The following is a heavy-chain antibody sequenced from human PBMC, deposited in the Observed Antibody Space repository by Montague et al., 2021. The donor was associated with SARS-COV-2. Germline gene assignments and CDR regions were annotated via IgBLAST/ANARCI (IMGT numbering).Heavy chain of an antibody. CDR2: VYYTGST. D-gene: IGHD1-1*01. Sequence: SETLSLTCGVSGGSIAGYYWSWIRQPPGKGLEWIGYVYYTGSTKYNPSLKTRVTLSLDTPKNHFSLKLASVTAADTAVYYCARAQNTCFIANCVNYFASWGLGALVTVSS. CDR1: GGSIAGYY. J-gene: IGHJ4*02. CDR3: ARAQNTCFIANCVNYFAS. V-gene: IGHV4-59*01.